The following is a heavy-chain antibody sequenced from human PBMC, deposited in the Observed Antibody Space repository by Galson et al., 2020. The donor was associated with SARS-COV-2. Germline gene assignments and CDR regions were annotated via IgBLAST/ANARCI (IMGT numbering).Heavy chain of an antibody. CDR1: GFTFADYA. Sequence: GGSLRLSCAASGFTFADYAMHWVRQAPGKGLEWVSGISWNSGSIGYADSVKGRFTISRDNAKNSLYLQMNSLRAEDTALYYCATHGGIADYWGQGTLVTVSS. D-gene: IGHD6-13*01. V-gene: IGHV3-9*01. CDR3: ATHGGIADY. J-gene: IGHJ4*02. CDR2: ISWNSGSI.